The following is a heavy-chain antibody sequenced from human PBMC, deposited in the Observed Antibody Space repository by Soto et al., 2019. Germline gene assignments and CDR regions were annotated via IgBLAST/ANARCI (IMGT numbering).Heavy chain of an antibody. J-gene: IGHJ4*02. V-gene: IGHV3-9*01. D-gene: IGHD5-18*01. CDR3: VRSKGGYSYGTQFDY. Sequence: EVQLEESGGALVQPGRSLRLSCAASGFTFDDYAMHWVRQVLGKGLEWVSSISWNSGNIGYADSVKGRFTTSRDNAKNSLYLQMNSLRAEDTALYYCVRSKGGYSYGTQFDYWGQGTLVTVSS. CDR2: ISWNSGNI. CDR1: GFTFDDYA.